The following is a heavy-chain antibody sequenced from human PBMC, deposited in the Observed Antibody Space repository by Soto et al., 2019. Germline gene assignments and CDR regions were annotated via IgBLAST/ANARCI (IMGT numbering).Heavy chain of an antibody. V-gene: IGHV1-18*01. Sequence: QVQLVQSGAEVKKPGASVKVYCKASGYTFTSYGISWVRQAHGQGLEWMGWFNAYNGNTNSAQKLQGRVTMTTYTATRTAYMELRSLSSDDTAVYYFARVLPPFDPWGQGTLVTVSS. CDR2: FNAYNGNT. CDR3: ARVLPPFDP. J-gene: IGHJ5*02. CDR1: GYTFTSYG.